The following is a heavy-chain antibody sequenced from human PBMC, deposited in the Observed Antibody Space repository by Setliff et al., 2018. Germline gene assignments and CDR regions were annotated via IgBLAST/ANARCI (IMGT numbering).Heavy chain of an antibody. CDR3: ARGTVDYDY. Sequence: GASVKVSCKASGYTFINYEINWVRQATGQGLEWMGGMNPNNGNTGYAQKFQGRVTMTRNTSISTAYMELSSLRSEDTAVYYCARGTVDYDYWGQGTLVTVSS. CDR1: GYTFINYE. J-gene: IGHJ4*02. CDR2: MNPNNGNT. V-gene: IGHV1-8*02. D-gene: IGHD4-17*01.